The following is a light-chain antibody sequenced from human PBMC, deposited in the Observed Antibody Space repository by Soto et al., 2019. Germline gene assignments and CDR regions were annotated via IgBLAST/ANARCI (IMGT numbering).Light chain of an antibody. CDR1: HNILHTNNKDY. V-gene: IGKV4-1*01. J-gene: IGKJ1*01. CDR2: WAS. CDR3: QQYYFTQWT. Sequence: DVVMTQSPDSLAVSLGERATINCKSSHNILHTNNKDYLAWYQQKPGQPPKLLIYWASTRESGVPDRFSGSGSGTDFTLTISSLQAEDVAVYYCQQYYFTQWTFGQGTKVEIK.